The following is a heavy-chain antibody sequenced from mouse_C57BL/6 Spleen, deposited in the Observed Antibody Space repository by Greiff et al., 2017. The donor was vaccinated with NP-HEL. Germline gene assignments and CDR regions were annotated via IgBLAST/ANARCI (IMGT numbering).Heavy chain of an antibody. CDR3: ARYNWDYFDY. CDR1: GFTFTDYY. D-gene: IGHD4-1*01. Sequence: DVKLQESGGGLVQPGGSLSLSCAASGFTFTDYYMSWVRQPPGKALEWLGFIRNKANGYTTEYSASVKGRFTISRDNSQSILYLQMNALRAEDSATYYCARYNWDYFDYWGQGTTLTVSS. J-gene: IGHJ2*01. CDR2: IRNKANGYTT. V-gene: IGHV7-3*01.